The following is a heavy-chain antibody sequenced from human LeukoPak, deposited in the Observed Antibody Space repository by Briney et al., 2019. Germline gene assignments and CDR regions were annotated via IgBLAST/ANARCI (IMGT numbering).Heavy chain of an antibody. Sequence: SETLSLTCTVSGGSISSYYWSWIRQPPGKGLEWIGYIYYSGSTNYNPSLKSRVTISVDTSKSQFSLKLSSVTAADTAVYYCARTPLYYGSGTDYYYYYYMDVWGKGTTVTVSS. J-gene: IGHJ6*03. V-gene: IGHV4-59*01. CDR2: IYYSGST. CDR1: GGSISSYY. CDR3: ARTPLYYGSGTDYYYYYYMDV. D-gene: IGHD3-10*01.